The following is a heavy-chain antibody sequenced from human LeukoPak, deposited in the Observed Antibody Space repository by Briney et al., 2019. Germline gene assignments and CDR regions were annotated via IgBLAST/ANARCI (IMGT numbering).Heavy chain of an antibody. CDR2: IYPGDSDT. J-gene: IGHJ1*01. Sequence: GESLKTSCKGSGYSFTSYWIGWVRQMPGKGLEWMGIIYPGDSDTRYSPSFQGQVTISADKSISIAYLQWSSLKASDTAMYYCARPQTDSGYDSNFQHWGQGTLVTVSS. D-gene: IGHD5-12*01. V-gene: IGHV5-51*01. CDR1: GYSFTSYW. CDR3: ARPQTDSGYDSNFQH.